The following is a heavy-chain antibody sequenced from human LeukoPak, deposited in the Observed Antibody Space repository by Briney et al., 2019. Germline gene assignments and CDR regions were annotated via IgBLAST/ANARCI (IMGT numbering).Heavy chain of an antibody. D-gene: IGHD6-13*01. CDR2: INHSGST. J-gene: IGHJ4*02. Sequence: SETLSLTCAVYGGSFSGYYWSWIRQPPGKGLEWIGEINHSGSTNYNPSFKSRVTISVDTSKNQFSLKLSSVTAADTAVYYCATKYSSSWYEPRDYWGQGTLVTVSS. V-gene: IGHV4-34*01. CDR3: ATKYSSSWYEPRDY. CDR1: GGSFSGYY.